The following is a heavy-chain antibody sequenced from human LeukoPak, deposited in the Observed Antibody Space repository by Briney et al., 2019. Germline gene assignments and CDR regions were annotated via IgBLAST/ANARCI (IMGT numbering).Heavy chain of an antibody. J-gene: IGHJ5*02. Sequence: GGSLRLSCAASGFTFSGYVMTWVRQAPGKGLECVSSITFSSSHIYYADSVKGRFTISRDNTKDSLYLQMNSLRAEDTVIYYCARGPQFSGPGWFDPWGQGTLVTVSS. V-gene: IGHV3-21*01. CDR3: ARGPQFSGPGWFDP. CDR2: ITFSSSHI. CDR1: GFTFSGYV. D-gene: IGHD3-10*01.